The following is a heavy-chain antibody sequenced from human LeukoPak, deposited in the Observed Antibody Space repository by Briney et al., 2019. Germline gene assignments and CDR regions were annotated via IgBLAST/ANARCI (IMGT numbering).Heavy chain of an antibody. J-gene: IGHJ3*02. CDR1: GFTFNDYY. Sequence: GGSLRLSCAASGFTFNDYYMSWIRRAPGKGLEWVSYITSNGNTIYYADSVKGRFTISRDSAKNSLYLQMNSLRAEDTAVYYCAKLVTTIGWAFDIWGQGTMVTVSS. CDR3: AKLVTTIGWAFDI. V-gene: IGHV3-11*01. CDR2: ITSNGNTI. D-gene: IGHD2-21*02.